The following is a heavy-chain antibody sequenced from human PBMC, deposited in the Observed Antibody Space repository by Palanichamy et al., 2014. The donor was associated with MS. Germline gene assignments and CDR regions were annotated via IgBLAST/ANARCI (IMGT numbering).Heavy chain of an antibody. D-gene: IGHD2-15*01. Sequence: QLQLQESGPGLVKPSETLSLTCTVSGGSISSSSYYWGWIRQPPGKGLEWIGSIYYSGSTYYNPSLKSRVTISVDTSKNQFSLKLSSVTAADTAVYYCARTNLGYCSGGSCYGGPRWFDPWGQGTLVTVSS. J-gene: IGHJ5*02. CDR2: IYYSGST. CDR3: ARTNLGYCSGGSCYGGPRWFDP. V-gene: IGHV4-39*01. CDR1: GGSISSSSYY.